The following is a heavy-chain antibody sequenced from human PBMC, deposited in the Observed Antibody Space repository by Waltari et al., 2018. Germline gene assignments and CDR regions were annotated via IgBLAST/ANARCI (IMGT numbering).Heavy chain of an antibody. V-gene: IGHV4-59*01. CDR2: LYYTGST. D-gene: IGHD2-21*02. J-gene: IGHJ5*02. CDR1: GASISGFY. CDR3: ARGGGGDWEWFDP. Sequence: QVQLQESGPSLLTPSETLSLICTDSGASISGFYWSWVRQPPGKGLDWIGYLYYTGSTNFNPSLKSRVTMSVDTSKNQFSLKLSSVTAADTAFYYCARGGGGDWEWFDPWGQGTLVTVSS.